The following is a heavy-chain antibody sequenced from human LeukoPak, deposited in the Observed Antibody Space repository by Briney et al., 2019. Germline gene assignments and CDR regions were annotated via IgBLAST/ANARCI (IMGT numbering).Heavy chain of an antibody. J-gene: IGHJ4*02. Sequence: SVKVSCKASGYTFTSYGISWVRQAPGQGLEWMGWISAYNGNTNYAPKLQGRVTMTTDTSTSTAHMQLRSLRSDDTAVYYCARVPPEVPADPFDYWGQGTLVTVSS. V-gene: IGHV1-18*01. CDR1: GYTFTSYG. CDR2: ISAYNGNT. D-gene: IGHD2-2*01. CDR3: ARVPPEVPADPFDY.